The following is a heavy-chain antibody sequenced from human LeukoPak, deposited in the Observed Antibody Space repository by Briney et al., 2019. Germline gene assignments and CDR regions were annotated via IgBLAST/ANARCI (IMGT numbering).Heavy chain of an antibody. CDR3: AKDLPGFLCYFDY. V-gene: IGHV3-23*01. CDR1: GFTFSSYA. Sequence: GGALRLSCAASGFTFSSYAMSWVRQAPGKGLEWVSAISGSGGSTYYADSVKGRFTISRDNSKNTLYLQMNSPRAEDTAVYYCAKDLPGFLCYFDYWGQGTLVTVSS. CDR2: ISGSGGST. J-gene: IGHJ4*02. D-gene: IGHD2/OR15-2a*01.